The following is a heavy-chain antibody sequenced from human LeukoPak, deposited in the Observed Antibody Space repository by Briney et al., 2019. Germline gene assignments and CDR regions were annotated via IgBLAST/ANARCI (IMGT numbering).Heavy chain of an antibody. V-gene: IGHV3-53*01. D-gene: IGHD3-3*01. Sequence: GGSLRLSCAASGFTVSSNYMSWVRQAPGKGLEWVSVIYSGGSTYYADSVKGRFTISRDNAKNSLYLQMNSLRAEDTAVYYCATSKKDYDFWSGYSWGQGTLVTVSS. CDR3: ATSKKDYDFWSGYS. J-gene: IGHJ5*02. CDR1: GFTVSSNY. CDR2: IYSGGST.